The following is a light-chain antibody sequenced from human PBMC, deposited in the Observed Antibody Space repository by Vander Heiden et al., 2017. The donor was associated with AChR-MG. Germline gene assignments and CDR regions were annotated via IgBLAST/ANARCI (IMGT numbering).Light chain of an antibody. CDR2: DDT. Sequence: SSVLTQAASVAVSPGQTARITCGGSNIGDKVVHWYQQKPGQAPVLVLFDDTDRPSGIHERLSGSNSGNTATLTVNRVEAGDEADYYCQVWDRSTDHVVFGGGTKLTVL. V-gene: IGLV3-21*02. CDR1: NIGDKV. J-gene: IGLJ2*01. CDR3: QVWDRSTDHVV.